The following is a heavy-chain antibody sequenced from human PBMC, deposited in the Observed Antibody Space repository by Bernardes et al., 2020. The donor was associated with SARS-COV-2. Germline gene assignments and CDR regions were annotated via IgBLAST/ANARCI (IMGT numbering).Heavy chain of an antibody. CDR1: EFTFGSYA. D-gene: IGHD3-3*01. J-gene: IGHJ6*02. Sequence: GGSLRLSCVASEFTFGSYAMSWVRQAPGKGLEWVSGISGSGAGTYYADSVKGRFTISRDNSKKTLYLQMNSLRAEDTAVYYCAKYGFWNGYSTFYYYYGLDVWGQGTTVSVSS. V-gene: IGHV3-23*01. CDR3: AKYGFWNGYSTFYYYYGLDV. CDR2: ISGSGAGT.